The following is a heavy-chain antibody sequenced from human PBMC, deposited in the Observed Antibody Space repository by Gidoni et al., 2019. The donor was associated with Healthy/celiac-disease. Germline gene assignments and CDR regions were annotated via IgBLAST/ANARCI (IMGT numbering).Heavy chain of an antibody. J-gene: IGHJ4*02. Sequence: QVTLRESGPALVKPTQTLTLTCTFSGFSISTSGMCVSCIRQPPGKALEWLARIDWDDDKYYSTSLKTRLTIAKYTSRNQVVLTRTNMDPVDTATYYCARMDYDSSGLDYWGQGTLVTVSS. V-gene: IGHV2-70*15. CDR3: ARMDYDSSGLDY. CDR1: GFSISTSGMC. CDR2: IDWDDDK. D-gene: IGHD3-22*01.